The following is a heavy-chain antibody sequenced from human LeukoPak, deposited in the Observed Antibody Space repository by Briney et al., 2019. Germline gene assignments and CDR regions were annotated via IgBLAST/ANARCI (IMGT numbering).Heavy chain of an antibody. J-gene: IGHJ4*02. CDR2: ISYDGSNK. CDR1: GFTFSSYA. CDR3: AKELLVAAAFDY. V-gene: IGHV3-30-3*01. Sequence: GGSLRLSCAASGFTFSSYAMHWVRQAPGKGLEWVAVISYDGSNKYYADSVKGRFTISRDNSKNTLYLQMNSLRAEDTAVYYCAKELLVAAAFDYWGQGTLVTVSS. D-gene: IGHD6-13*01.